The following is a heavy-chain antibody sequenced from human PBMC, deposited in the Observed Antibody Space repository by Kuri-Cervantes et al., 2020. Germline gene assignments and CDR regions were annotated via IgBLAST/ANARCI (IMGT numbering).Heavy chain of an antibody. CDR1: GFTFNSYS. V-gene: IGHV3-21*01. CDR3: AGSSWSHDAFDI. D-gene: IGHD6-13*01. CDR2: ISSSSSYI. J-gene: IGHJ3*02. Sequence: GESLKISCAASGFTFNSYSMNWVRQAPGKGLEWVSSISSSSSYIYYADSVRGRFTISRDNAKNSLYLQMNSLRAEDTAVYYCAGSSWSHDAFDIWGQGTMVTVSS.